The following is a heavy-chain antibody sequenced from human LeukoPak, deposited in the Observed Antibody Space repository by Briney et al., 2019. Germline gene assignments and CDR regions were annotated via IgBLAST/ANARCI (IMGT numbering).Heavy chain of an antibody. V-gene: IGHV3-48*04. Sequence: GGSLRLSCAASGFTFSTYGMNWVRQAPGKGLEWVSYISSSGSTIYYADSVKGRSTISRDNAKNSLYLQMNSLRAEDMAVYYCAELGITMIGGVWGKGTTVTISS. J-gene: IGHJ6*04. D-gene: IGHD3-10*02. CDR2: ISSSGSTI. CDR1: GFTFSTYG. CDR3: AELGITMIGGV.